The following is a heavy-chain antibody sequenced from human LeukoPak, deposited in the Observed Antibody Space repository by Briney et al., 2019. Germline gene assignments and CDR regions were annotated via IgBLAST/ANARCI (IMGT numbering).Heavy chain of an antibody. CDR1: GFTFSSYS. D-gene: IGHD5-18*01. Sequence: SAGSLRLSCAASGFTFSSYSMNWVRQAPGKGLQWVSSISSISSYIYYADSVKGRFTISRDNAKNSLYLQMNSLRAEDTAVYYCASLGDVDTAMATPPNWFDRWGQGTLVTVSS. CDR3: ASLGDVDTAMATPPNWFDR. J-gene: IGHJ5*02. V-gene: IGHV3-21*01. CDR2: ISSISSYI.